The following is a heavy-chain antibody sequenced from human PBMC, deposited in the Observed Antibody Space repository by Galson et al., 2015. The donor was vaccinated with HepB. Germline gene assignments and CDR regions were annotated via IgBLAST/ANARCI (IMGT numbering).Heavy chain of an antibody. J-gene: IGHJ6*02. CDR2: ISGNSGST. CDR1: GFIFSSYA. Sequence: SLRLSCAASGFIFSSYAMSWVRQAPGKGLEWVSVISGNSGSTYYADSVEGRFTISRDNSKNTLYVQMSSLRAEDTAVYYCAKIRSFDYARGSQYYYGMDVWGQGTTVTVSS. D-gene: IGHD3-9*01. CDR3: AKIRSFDYARGSQYYYGMDV. V-gene: IGHV3-23*01.